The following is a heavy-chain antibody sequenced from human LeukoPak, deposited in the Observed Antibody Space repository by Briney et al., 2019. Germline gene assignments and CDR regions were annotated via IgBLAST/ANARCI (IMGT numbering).Heavy chain of an antibody. Sequence: SETLSLTCTVSGDSIRSDYWTWIRQPPGKGLEWIGEINHSGSTNYNPSLKSRVTISVDTSKNQFSLKLSSVTAADTAVYYCARASTDAFDIWGQGTMVTVSS. CDR3: ARASTDAFDI. J-gene: IGHJ3*02. CDR2: INHSGST. CDR1: GDSIRSDY. V-gene: IGHV4-34*01.